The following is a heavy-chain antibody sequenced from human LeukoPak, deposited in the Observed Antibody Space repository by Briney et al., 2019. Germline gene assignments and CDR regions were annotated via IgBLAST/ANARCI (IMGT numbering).Heavy chain of an antibody. J-gene: IGHJ4*02. CDR3: ARGGHDYGDPFFDY. D-gene: IGHD4-17*01. V-gene: IGHV3-7*01. CDR1: GFTFSSYW. Sequence: SGGSLRLSCAASGFTFSSYWMSWVRQAPGKGLEWVANIKQDGSEKYYVDSVKGRFTISRDNAKNSLYLQMNSLRAGDTAVYYCARGGHDYGDPFFDYWGQGTLVTVSS. CDR2: IKQDGSEK.